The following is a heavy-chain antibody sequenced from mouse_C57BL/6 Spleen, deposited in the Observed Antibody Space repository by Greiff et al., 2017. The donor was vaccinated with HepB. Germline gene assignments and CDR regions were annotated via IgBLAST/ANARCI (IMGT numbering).Heavy chain of an antibody. CDR2: IDPSDSYT. J-gene: IGHJ1*03. CDR1: GYTFTSYW. D-gene: IGHD1-1*01. CDR3: ARSTVVATRYFDV. Sequence: QVQLQQPGAELVMPGASVKLSCKAPGYTFTSYWMHWVKQRPGQGLEWIGEIDPSDSYTNYNQKFKGKSTLTVDKSTSTAYMQLSSLTSEDSAVYYCARSTVVATRYFDVWGTGTTVTVSS. V-gene: IGHV1-69*01.